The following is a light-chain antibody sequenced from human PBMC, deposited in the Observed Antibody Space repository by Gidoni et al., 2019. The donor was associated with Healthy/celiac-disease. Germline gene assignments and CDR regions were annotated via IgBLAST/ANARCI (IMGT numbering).Light chain of an antibody. V-gene: IGKV3-15*01. J-gene: IGKJ4*01. CDR1: QSVSSN. CDR2: GAS. CDR3: QQYNNWLWT. Sequence: EIVMTQSPATLSVPPGERATLSCRASQSVSSNLAWYQQKPGQAPRLLIYGASTRATGIPARFSGSGSGTEFTLTISSLQSEDFAVYYCQQYNNWLWTFGGGTKVEIK.